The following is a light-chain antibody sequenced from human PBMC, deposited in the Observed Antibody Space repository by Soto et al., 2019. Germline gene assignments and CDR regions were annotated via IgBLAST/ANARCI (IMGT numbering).Light chain of an antibody. CDR3: QYLNCAPTIT. V-gene: IGKV1-9*01. Sequence: DIQLPQSPATLSAPPGDRVTLTWRASKDVSDILAWYQHAQGKAPTLLIYGGYTLQSGVSSRFSGSGAGTAFSLTITSLQPEDFATYYYQYLNCAPTITFGQGTRLEIK. J-gene: IGKJ5*01. CDR2: GGY. CDR1: KDVSDI.